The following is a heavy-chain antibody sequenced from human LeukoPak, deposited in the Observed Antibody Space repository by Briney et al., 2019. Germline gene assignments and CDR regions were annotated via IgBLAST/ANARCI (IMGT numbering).Heavy chain of an antibody. D-gene: IGHD3-9*01. CDR2: MNPNSGHT. CDR1: GYTFTSYD. CDR3: ARVIIRYFDWSGIDY. V-gene: IGHV1-8*01. J-gene: IGHJ4*02. Sequence: ASVKVSCKASGYTFTSYDINWVRQATGQGLEWMGWMNPNSGHTGYAQKFQGRVTMTRNTSITTAYMELSRLRSDDTAVYYCARVIIRYFDWSGIDYWGQGTLVTVSS.